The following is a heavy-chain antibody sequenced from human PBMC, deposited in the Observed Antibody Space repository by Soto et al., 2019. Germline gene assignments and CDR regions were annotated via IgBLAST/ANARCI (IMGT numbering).Heavy chain of an antibody. CDR1: RFTFGTYP. CDR2: IRGFSPYT. J-gene: IGHJ6*02. V-gene: IGHV3-21*01. CDR3: ARDRGYDAHDYYYNAMDV. Sequence: WGPLILSSLSSRFTFGTYPMNWVRQAHGKGMEWVSGIRGFSPYTFYAESVKGRFTISRDNAKNSLYLQMNSLRAEDTAVYYCARDRGYDAHDYYYNAMDVWGQGTTVTGSS. D-gene: IGHD2-15*01.